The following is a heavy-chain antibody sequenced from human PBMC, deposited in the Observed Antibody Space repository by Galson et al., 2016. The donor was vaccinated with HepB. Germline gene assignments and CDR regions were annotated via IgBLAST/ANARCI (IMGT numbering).Heavy chain of an antibody. Sequence: SVKASCKASGYTFNTYNMHWVRQAPGQGLEWMAIIKPSGGNTIYAQKFQDRITMTRDTSTSTVYMELISLRSEDTAVYYCARELDHSFYFDYWGQGTLLPVSS. CDR2: IKPSGGNT. CDR3: ARELDHSFYFDY. V-gene: IGHV1-46*02. D-gene: IGHD1-14*01. CDR1: GYTFNTYN. J-gene: IGHJ4*02.